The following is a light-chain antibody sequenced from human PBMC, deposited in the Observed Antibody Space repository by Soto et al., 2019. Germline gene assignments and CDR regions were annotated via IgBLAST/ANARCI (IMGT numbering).Light chain of an antibody. J-gene: IGKJ1*01. CDR3: QQYNNWLTWT. CDR2: GAS. Sequence: EIVMTQSPATLSVSPGERATLSCRASQSVSSNLAWYQQKPGQAPRLLIYGASTRATGIPARFSGSGSGTEFTLNISRLQSEDFAVYYCQQYNNWLTWTFGQGTKVEIK. CDR1: QSVSSN. V-gene: IGKV3-15*01.